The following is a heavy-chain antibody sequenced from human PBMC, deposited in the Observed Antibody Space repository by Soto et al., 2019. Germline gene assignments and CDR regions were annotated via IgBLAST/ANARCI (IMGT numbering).Heavy chain of an antibody. D-gene: IGHD6-13*01. CDR3: AKAGPTSSSWTVYNWFDP. Sequence: PGGSLRLSCAASGFTFSSYAMSWVRQAPGKGLEWVSAISGSGGSTYYADSVKGRFTISRDNSKNTLYLQMNSLRAEDTAVYYCAKAGPTSSSWTVYNWFDPWGQGTLVTVSS. V-gene: IGHV3-23*01. CDR2: ISGSGGST. CDR1: GFTFSSYA. J-gene: IGHJ5*02.